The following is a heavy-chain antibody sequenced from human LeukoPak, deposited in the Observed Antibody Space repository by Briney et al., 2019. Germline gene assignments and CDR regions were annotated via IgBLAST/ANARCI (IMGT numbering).Heavy chain of an antibody. D-gene: IGHD6-19*01. J-gene: IGHJ4*02. Sequence: PGGSLSLSCAASGFTVSSNYMSWVRQAPGKWLEWVSVIYSGGSTYYADSVKGRFTISRDNSKNTLYLQMNSLRAEDTAVYYCARDMVAVAGTVDYWGQGTLVTVSS. CDR2: IYSGGST. CDR1: GFTVSSNY. V-gene: IGHV3-66*02. CDR3: ARDMVAVAGTVDY.